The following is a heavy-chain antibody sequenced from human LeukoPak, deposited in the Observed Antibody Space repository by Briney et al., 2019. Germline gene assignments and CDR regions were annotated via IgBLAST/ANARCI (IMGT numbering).Heavy chain of an antibody. CDR2: ISADGGDT. V-gene: IGHV3-23*01. J-gene: IGHJ3*02. Sequence: PGGSLRLSCAASGFTFSGYAMSWVRQAPGKGLEWVSGISADGGDTYYADSVKGRFSISRDNSKNTLYLRMNSLRAEDAAIYDCAKDWGNFVGAVDNGFDIWGQGTMVTVSS. D-gene: IGHD1-26*01. CDR1: GFTFSGYA. CDR3: AKDWGNFVGAVDNGFDI.